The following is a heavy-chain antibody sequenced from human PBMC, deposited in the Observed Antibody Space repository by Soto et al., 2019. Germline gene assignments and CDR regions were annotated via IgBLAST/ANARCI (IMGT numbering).Heavy chain of an antibody. CDR1: GFTFSSYA. Sequence: EVQLLESGGGLVQPGGSLRLSCAASGFTFSSYAMSWVRQAPGKGLEWVSAISGSGGSTYYADSVKGRFTISRDNSKNTLYLQMNSLRAEDTAVYYCAKVGSSSNDYYYYGMDVWGQGTTVTVSS. CDR2: ISGSGGST. J-gene: IGHJ6*02. V-gene: IGHV3-23*01. CDR3: AKVGSSSNDYYYYGMDV. D-gene: IGHD6-6*01.